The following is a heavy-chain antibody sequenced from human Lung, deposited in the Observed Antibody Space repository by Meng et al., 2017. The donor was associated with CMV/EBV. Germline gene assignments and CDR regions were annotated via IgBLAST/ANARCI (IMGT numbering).Heavy chain of an antibody. D-gene: IGHD2-2*02. Sequence: XVXVSXXASGGTFSSYAISWVRQAPGQGLEWMGGIIPIFGTANYAQKFQGRVTITTDESTSTAYMELSSLRSEDTAVYYCASTTPYCSSTSCYTYFDYWGQGTLVXVSS. CDR2: IIPIFGTA. V-gene: IGHV1-69*05. CDR1: GGTFSSYA. J-gene: IGHJ4*02. CDR3: ASTTPYCSSTSCYTYFDY.